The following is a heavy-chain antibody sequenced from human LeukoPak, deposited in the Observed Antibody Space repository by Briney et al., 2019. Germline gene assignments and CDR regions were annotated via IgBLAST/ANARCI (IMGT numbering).Heavy chain of an antibody. V-gene: IGHV4-31*03. Sequence: PSQTLSLTCTVSGGSISSGGYYWRWIRQHPGKGLEWNGYIYYSGSTYYNPSLKSRVTISVDTSKNQFSLKLSSVTAADTAVYYCAREGRRYYYDSSGYIFDYWGQGTLVTVSS. D-gene: IGHD3-22*01. CDR3: AREGRRYYYDSSGYIFDY. CDR2: IYYSGST. CDR1: GGSISSGGYY. J-gene: IGHJ4*02.